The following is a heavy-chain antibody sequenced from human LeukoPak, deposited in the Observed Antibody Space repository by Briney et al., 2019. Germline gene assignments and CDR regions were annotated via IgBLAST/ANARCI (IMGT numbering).Heavy chain of an antibody. CDR1: GFTFSSYG. J-gene: IGHJ4*02. D-gene: IGHD4-17*01. Sequence: PGGALRLSCAASGFTFSSYGMHWVRQAPGKGLEWVAFIRYDGSNKYYADSVKGRFTISRDNSKNTLYLQMNSLRAEDTAVYYCAKDFAVTSIVNYWGQGTLVTVSS. CDR2: IRYDGSNK. CDR3: AKDFAVTSIVNY. V-gene: IGHV3-30*02.